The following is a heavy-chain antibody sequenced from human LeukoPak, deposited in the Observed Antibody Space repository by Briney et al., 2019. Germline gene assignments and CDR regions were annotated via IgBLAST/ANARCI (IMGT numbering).Heavy chain of an antibody. Sequence: PGGSLRLSCAASGFTVSSNYMSWVRQAPGKGLEWVSVISVMGRFTISRHNSKNTLYLQMNSLRAEDTAVYYCARGHMVASYYFDYWGQGTLVTVSS. CDR3: ARGHMVASYYFDY. V-gene: IGHV3-53*04. CDR1: GFTVSSNY. J-gene: IGHJ4*02. D-gene: IGHD2-21*01. CDR2: I.